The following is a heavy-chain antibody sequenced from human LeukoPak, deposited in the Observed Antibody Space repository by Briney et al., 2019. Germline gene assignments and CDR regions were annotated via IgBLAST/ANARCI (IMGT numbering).Heavy chain of an antibody. Sequence: PSETLSLTCTVSGGSISSSSYYWGWIRQPPGKGLEWIGSIYYSGSTYYNPSLKSRVTISVDTSKNQFSLKLSSVTAADTAVYYCARRRRGHYGGKEEAFDIWGQGTMVTVSS. CDR3: ARRRRGHYGGKEEAFDI. CDR1: GGSISSSSYY. V-gene: IGHV4-39*01. J-gene: IGHJ3*02. D-gene: IGHD4-23*01. CDR2: IYYSGST.